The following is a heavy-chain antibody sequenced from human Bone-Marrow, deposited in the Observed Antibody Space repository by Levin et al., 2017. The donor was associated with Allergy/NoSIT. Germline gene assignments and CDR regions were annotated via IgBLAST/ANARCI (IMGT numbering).Heavy chain of an antibody. J-gene: IGHJ4*02. CDR3: ARVGGRDGYDTLGWYFDY. D-gene: IGHD5-24*01. Sequence: PSETLSLTCAVSGGSISSGGYSWSWIRQPPGKGLEWIGYIYHSGSTYYNPSLKSRVTISVDRSKNQFSLKLSSVTAADTAVYYCARVGGRDGYDTLGWYFDYWGQGTLVTVSS. CDR1: GGSISSGGYS. CDR2: IYHSGST. V-gene: IGHV4-30-2*01.